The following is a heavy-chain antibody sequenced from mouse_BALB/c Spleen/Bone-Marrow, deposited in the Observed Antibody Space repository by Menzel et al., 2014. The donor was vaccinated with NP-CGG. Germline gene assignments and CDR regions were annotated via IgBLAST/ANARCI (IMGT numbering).Heavy chain of an antibody. Sequence: VKLQESGAELVRPGSSVKISCKASGYTFSNYWMNWMKQRPGQGLEWIGQIYPGDGDTNYIGKFTGKATLTADKSSSTAYMQLSSLTSEDSAVYFCASRGDYSYAMDYWGQGTSVTVSP. CDR3: ASRGDYSYAMDY. V-gene: IGHV1-80*01. D-gene: IGHD1-1*01. CDR2: IYPGDGDT. J-gene: IGHJ4*01. CDR1: GYTFSNYW.